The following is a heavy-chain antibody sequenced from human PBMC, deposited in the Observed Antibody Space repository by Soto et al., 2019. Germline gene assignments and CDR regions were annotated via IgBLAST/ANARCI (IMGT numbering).Heavy chain of an antibody. J-gene: IGHJ6*02. CDR3: ARSKMVRGVIPYVYGMDV. Sequence: SETLSLTCAVYGGSFSGYYWSWIRQPPGKGLEWIGEINHSGNTNYNPSLKSRVTISVDTSKNQFSLKLSSVTAADTAVYYCARSKMVRGVIPYVYGMDVWGQGTTVTVSS. CDR2: INHSGNT. D-gene: IGHD3-10*01. CDR1: GGSFSGYY. V-gene: IGHV4-34*01.